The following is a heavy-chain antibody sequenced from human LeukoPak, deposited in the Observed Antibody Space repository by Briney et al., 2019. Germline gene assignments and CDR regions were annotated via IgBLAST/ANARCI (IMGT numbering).Heavy chain of an antibody. J-gene: IGHJ4*02. CDR1: GLSISGQW. Sequence: PGESLRLSCVASGLSISGQWMNWVRQAPGQGLDWVANIKHDGSEEHYVDSVKGRFTISRDDGRNSVSLQMKSVRAEDTAVYYCGYTNNFYHWGQGTLVVVSS. D-gene: IGHD3-16*02. V-gene: IGHV3-7*01. CDR2: IKHDGSEE. CDR3: GYTNNFYH.